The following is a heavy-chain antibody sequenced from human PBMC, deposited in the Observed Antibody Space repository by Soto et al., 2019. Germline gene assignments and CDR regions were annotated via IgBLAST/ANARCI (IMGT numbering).Heavy chain of an antibody. D-gene: IGHD6-6*01. J-gene: IGHJ4*02. Sequence: GGSLRLSCAASGFTFSSYWMSWVRQAPGKGLEWVANIKQDGSEKYYVDSVKGRFTISRDNAKNSLYLQMNSLRAEDTAVYYCARDRKAARPFAPRDFDYWAQRTLVTVSS. CDR3: ARDRKAARPFAPRDFDY. CDR2: IKQDGSEK. V-gene: IGHV3-7*01. CDR1: GFTFSSYW.